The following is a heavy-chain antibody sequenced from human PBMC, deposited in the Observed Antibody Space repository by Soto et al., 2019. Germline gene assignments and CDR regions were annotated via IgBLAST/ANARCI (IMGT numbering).Heavy chain of an antibody. Sequence: GGSLRLSCAASGFTFSSYGMHWVRQAPGKGLEWVAVISYDGSNKYYADSVKGRFTISRDNSKNTLYLQMNSLRAEDKAVYYCAKDQSGGNDSSGDRNGDFDYWGQGTLVTVSS. CDR2: ISYDGSNK. CDR1: GFTFSSYG. V-gene: IGHV3-30*18. D-gene: IGHD3-22*01. J-gene: IGHJ4*02. CDR3: AKDQSGGNDSSGDRNGDFDY.